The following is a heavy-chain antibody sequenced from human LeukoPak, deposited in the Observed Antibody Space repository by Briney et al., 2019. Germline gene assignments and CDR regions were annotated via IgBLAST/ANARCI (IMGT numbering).Heavy chain of an antibody. J-gene: IGHJ4*02. CDR1: GFSFNNSG. Sequence: GGSLRLSCVASGFSFNNSGMHWVRQAPGKGLEWVAFIRSAGSNKYYADSVKGRFTISRDNSRNTLYLQMNSLRAEDTAVYYCTKGVQTYYDFWSGPPPDYWGQGTLVTVSS. CDR3: TKGVQTYYDFWSGPPPDY. V-gene: IGHV3-30*02. D-gene: IGHD3-3*01. CDR2: IRSAGSNK.